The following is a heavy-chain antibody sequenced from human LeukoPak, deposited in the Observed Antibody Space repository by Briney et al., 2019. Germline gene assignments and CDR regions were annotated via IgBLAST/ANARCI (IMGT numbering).Heavy chain of an antibody. CDR2: VSGSGTIT. CDR3: ARRFCSGGSCYWGHFDS. CDR1: GFTFSTYD. Sequence: GGSLTLSCVASGFTFSTYDMGWVRQAPGRGLEWVSLVSGSGTITDYADSVKGRFTISRDNSMSTLYLQMKSLRVEDAAVYYCARRFCSGGSCYWGHFDSWGQGTLVTVSP. J-gene: IGHJ4*02. D-gene: IGHD2-15*01. V-gene: IGHV3-23*01.